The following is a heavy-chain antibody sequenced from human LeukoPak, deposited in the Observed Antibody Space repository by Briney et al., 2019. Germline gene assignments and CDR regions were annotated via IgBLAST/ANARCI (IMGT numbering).Heavy chain of an antibody. CDR2: ISSSSSYI. Sequence: GGSLRLSCAASGFTFSSYEMNWVRQAPGKGLEWVSSISSSSSYIYYADSVKGRFTISRDNAKNSLYLQMNSLRAEDTAVYYCARGADYVWGSIDYWGQGTLVTVSS. J-gene: IGHJ4*02. D-gene: IGHD3-16*01. CDR1: GFTFSSYE. CDR3: ARGADYVWGSIDY. V-gene: IGHV3-21*01.